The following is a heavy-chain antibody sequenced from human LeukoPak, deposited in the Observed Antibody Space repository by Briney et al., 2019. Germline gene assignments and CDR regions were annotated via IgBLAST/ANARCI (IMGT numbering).Heavy chain of an antibody. CDR1: GFTFSSYA. J-gene: IGHJ3*02. CDR2: ISYDGSNK. CDR3: ASPRHSSGYLDAFDI. Sequence: GGSLRLSCAASGFTFSSYAMHWVRQAPGKGLEWVADISYDGSNKYYADSVKGRFTISRDNSKNTLYLQMNSPRAEDTAVYYCASPRHSSGYLDAFDIWGQGTMVTVSS. D-gene: IGHD3-22*01. V-gene: IGHV3-30-3*01.